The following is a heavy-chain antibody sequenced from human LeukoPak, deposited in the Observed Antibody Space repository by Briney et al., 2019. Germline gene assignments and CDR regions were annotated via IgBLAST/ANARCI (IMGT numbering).Heavy chain of an antibody. D-gene: IGHD1-26*01. CDR1: GFTFDDYA. CDR3: TKGALGRLKGPRDC. J-gene: IGHJ4*02. CDR2: ITWNSDSI. V-gene: IGHV3-9*01. Sequence: GGSLRLSCAASGFTFDDYAMHWVRQAPGKGLEWVSGITWNSDSIAYADSVKGRFTISRDNAKNSLYLQMNSLRAEDTAFYYCTKGALGRLKGPRDCWGQGTLVTVSS.